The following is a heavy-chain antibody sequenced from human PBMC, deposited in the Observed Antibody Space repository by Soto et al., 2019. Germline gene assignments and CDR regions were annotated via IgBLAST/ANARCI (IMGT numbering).Heavy chain of an antibody. CDR3: ARSSYDPGVVNGWFDP. Sequence: GGSLRLSCAASGFTFSSYGMHWVRQAPGKGLEWVAVIWYDGSNKYYADSVKGRFTISRDNSKNTLYLQMNSLRAEDTAVYYCARSSYDPGVVNGWFDPWGQGTLVTVSS. CDR1: GFTFSSYG. V-gene: IGHV3-33*01. CDR2: IWYDGSNK. D-gene: IGHD3-3*01. J-gene: IGHJ5*02.